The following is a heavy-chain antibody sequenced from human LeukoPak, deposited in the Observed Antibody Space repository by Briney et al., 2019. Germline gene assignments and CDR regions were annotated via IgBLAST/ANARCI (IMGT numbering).Heavy chain of an antibody. D-gene: IGHD4-17*01. CDR3: AKDPNGDYIGAFDI. Sequence: GGSLRLSCTTPKFNFHTYGLTWVRQAPGKELEWVSSIRGSGGSTQYAASVQGRFTISRDNSENTLYLQMNSLRAEDTAVYYCAKDPNGDYIGAFDIWGQGTMVTVSS. V-gene: IGHV3-23*01. CDR2: IRGSGGST. CDR1: KFNFHTYG. J-gene: IGHJ3*02.